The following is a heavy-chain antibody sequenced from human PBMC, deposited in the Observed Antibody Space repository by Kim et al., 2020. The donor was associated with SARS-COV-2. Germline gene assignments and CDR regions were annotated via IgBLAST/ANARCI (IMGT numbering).Heavy chain of an antibody. V-gene: IGHV4-59*01. CDR3: ASLRRDGYTWDAFDI. Sequence: PSLKSRVTISVDTSKNQFSLKLSSVTAADTAVYYCASLRRDGYTWDAFDIWGQGTMVTVSS. J-gene: IGHJ3*02. D-gene: IGHD5-12*01.